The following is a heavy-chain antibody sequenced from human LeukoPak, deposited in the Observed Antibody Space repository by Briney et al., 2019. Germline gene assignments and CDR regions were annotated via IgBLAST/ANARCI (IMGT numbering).Heavy chain of an antibody. Sequence: GGSLRLSCAASGFTFSNYGMHWVRQAPGKGLEWVSVISFDGSAKYYADSVKGRFTISRDNSKNTLYLQMTSLRAEDTAVYYCAKNGGWGNYPRYYFDYWGQGTLVTVSS. CDR1: GFTFSNYG. CDR3: AKNGGWGNYPRYYFDY. J-gene: IGHJ4*02. V-gene: IGHV3-30*18. D-gene: IGHD1-7*01. CDR2: ISFDGSAK.